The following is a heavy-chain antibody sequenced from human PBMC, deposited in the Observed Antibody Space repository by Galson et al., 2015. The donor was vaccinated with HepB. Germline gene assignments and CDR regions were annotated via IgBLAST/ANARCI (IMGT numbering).Heavy chain of an antibody. CDR2: ISAYNGNT. Sequence: SVKVSCKASGYTFTSYGISWVRQAPGQGLEWMGWISAYNGNTNYAQKLQGRVTMTTDTSTSTAYMELRSLRSDDTAVYYCARAKREYSGYAGVDPWGQGTLVTVSS. D-gene: IGHD5-12*01. CDR1: GYTFTSYG. CDR3: ARAKREYSGYAGVDP. V-gene: IGHV1-18*01. J-gene: IGHJ5*02.